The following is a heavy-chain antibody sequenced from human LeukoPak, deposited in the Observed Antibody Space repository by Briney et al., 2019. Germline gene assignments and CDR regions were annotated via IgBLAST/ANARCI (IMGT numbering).Heavy chain of an antibody. Sequence: GGSLRLSCAASGFTFSSYGMHWVRQAPGKGLEWVAVISYNGSNKYYADSVKGRFTISRDNSKNTLYLQMNSLRAEDTAVYYCAKDWSGRGGSYYDYWGQGTLVTVSS. CDR1: GFTFSSYG. V-gene: IGHV3-30*18. J-gene: IGHJ4*02. CDR2: ISYNGSNK. CDR3: AKDWSGRGGSYYDY. D-gene: IGHD3-3*01.